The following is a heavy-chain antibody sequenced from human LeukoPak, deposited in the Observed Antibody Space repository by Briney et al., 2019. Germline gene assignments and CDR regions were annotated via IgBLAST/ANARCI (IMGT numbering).Heavy chain of an antibody. CDR3: PRIERDGWYRRYYYGMDV. Sequence: ASVKASCKASGYTFTGYYMHWVPQAPGQGLEWMGWISPNSGGTNYAQKFQGRVTMTRDTSISTAYMELSRLRSDDTAVYYCPRIERDGWYRRYYYGMDVWGQGTTVTVSS. CDR1: GYTFTGYY. V-gene: IGHV1-2*02. D-gene: IGHD6-19*01. CDR2: ISPNSGGT. J-gene: IGHJ6*02.